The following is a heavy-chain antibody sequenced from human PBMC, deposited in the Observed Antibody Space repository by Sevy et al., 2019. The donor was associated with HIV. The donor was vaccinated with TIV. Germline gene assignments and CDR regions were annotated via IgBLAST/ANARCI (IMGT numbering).Heavy chain of an antibody. J-gene: IGHJ4*02. D-gene: IGHD3-16*01. Sequence: SETLSLTCAVHGGSFTGYFWTWIRQPPGKGLEWLGEINHNEDTNYNPALKGRVTISLDMSRSQCSLKLTSVTAADTAVYYGARGTRAKYIWWSYRYGGFDYWGQGNLVTVSS. V-gene: IGHV4-34*01. CDR2: INHNEDT. CDR3: ARGTRAKYIWWSYRYGGFDY. CDR1: GGSFTGYF.